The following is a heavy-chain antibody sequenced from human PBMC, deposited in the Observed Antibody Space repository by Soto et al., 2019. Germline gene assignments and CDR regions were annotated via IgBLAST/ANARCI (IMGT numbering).Heavy chain of an antibody. CDR3: ARGVSRSSGMDV. V-gene: IGHV1-8*01. CDR2: MNPNSGNT. CDR1: GYTFTSYD. Sequence: ASVKVSCKASGYTFTSYDINWVRQATGQGLEWMGWMNPNSGNTGYAQKFQGRVTMTRNTSISTAYMELSRLRSDDTAVYYCARGVSRSSGMDVWGQGTTVTVSS. J-gene: IGHJ6*02. D-gene: IGHD6-6*01.